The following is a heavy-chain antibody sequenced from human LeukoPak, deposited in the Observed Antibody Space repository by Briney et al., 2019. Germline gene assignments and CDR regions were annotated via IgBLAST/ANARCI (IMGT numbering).Heavy chain of an antibody. D-gene: IGHD1-26*01. Sequence: PGGSLRLSCAASGFTSSNYAVSWVRQAPGKGLEWVSAISGSGGGTYYADSVKGRFTLSRDNSKNTLYLQMNSLRVEDTAVYYCAKDGGQGSPGDYMDVWGKGATITVSS. J-gene: IGHJ6*03. V-gene: IGHV3-23*01. CDR1: GFTSSNYA. CDR3: AKDGGQGSPGDYMDV. CDR2: ISGSGGGT.